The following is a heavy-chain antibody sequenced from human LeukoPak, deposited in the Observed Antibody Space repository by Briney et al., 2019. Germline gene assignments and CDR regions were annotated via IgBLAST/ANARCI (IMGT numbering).Heavy chain of an antibody. CDR2: MYNSGST. CDR1: GGSISSSYYY. V-gene: IGHV4-39*07. J-gene: IGHJ6*03. CDR3: ARVKVPMVRGVIGGFGNYYQYLMEL. Sequence: PSETLSLTCTVSGGSISSSYYYWGWIRQPPGKGLEWIGTMYNSGSTDYNPSLESRVTISVDTSKNQFSLKLSSVTAADTAVYYFARVKVPMVRGVIGGFGNYYQYLMELWGKRTTVTVSS. D-gene: IGHD3-10*01.